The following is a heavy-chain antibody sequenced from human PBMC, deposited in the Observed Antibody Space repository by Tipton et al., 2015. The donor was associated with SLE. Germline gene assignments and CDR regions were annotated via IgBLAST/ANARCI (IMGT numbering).Heavy chain of an antibody. CDR2: IYYSGST. CDR1: GGSISSSSYY. CDR3: ARDGGPWTWFDP. J-gene: IGHJ5*02. Sequence: LRLSCTVSGGSISSSSYYWGWIRQPPGKGLEWIGSIYYSGSTNYNPSLKSRVTISVDTSKNQFSLKLSSVTAADTAVYYCARDGGPWTWFDPWGQGTLVTVSS. V-gene: IGHV4-39*07. D-gene: IGHD3-16*01.